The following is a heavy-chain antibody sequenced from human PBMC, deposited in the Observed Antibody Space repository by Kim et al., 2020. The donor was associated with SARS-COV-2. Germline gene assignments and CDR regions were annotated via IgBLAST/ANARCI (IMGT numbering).Heavy chain of an antibody. CDR1: GFTFGDYA. CDR3: AGPYYMDV. Sequence: GGSLRPSCTASGFTFGDYAMSWVRQAPGKGLEWVGFIRSKAYGGTTEYAASVKGRFTISRDDSKSIAYLQMNSLKTEDTAVYYCAGPYYMDVWGKGTTVT. J-gene: IGHJ6*03. CDR2: IRSKAYGGTT. V-gene: IGHV3-49*04.